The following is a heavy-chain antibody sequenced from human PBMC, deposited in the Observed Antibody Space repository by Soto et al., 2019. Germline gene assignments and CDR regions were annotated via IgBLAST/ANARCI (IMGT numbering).Heavy chain of an antibody. CDR3: ARGLSEVVPAATQSKVRAFDI. CDR1: GGSFSGYY. D-gene: IGHD2-2*01. J-gene: IGHJ3*02. V-gene: IGHV4-34*01. CDR2: INHSGST. Sequence: SETLSLTCAVYGGSFSGYYWSWIRQPPGKGLEWIGEINHSGSTNYNPSLKSRVTISVDTSKNQFSLKLSSVTAADTAVYYCARGLSEVVPAATQSKVRAFDIWGQGTMVTVSS.